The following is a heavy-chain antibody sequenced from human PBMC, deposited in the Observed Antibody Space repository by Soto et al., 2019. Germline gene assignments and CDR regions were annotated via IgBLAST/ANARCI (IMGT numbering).Heavy chain of an antibody. CDR1: GGTFSSYA. J-gene: IGHJ4*02. D-gene: IGHD2-2*01. CDR3: AREYCSSTSCYVFGY. V-gene: IGHV1-69*13. Sequence: SVKVSCKASGGTFSSYAISWVRQAPGQGLEWMGGIIPIFGTANYAQKFQGRVTITADESTSTAYMELSSLRSEDTAVYYCAREYCSSTSCYVFGYWGQGTMVTVSS. CDR2: IIPIFGTA.